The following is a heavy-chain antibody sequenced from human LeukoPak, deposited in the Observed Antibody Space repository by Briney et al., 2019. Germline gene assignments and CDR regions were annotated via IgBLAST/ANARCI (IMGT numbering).Heavy chain of an antibody. V-gene: IGHV3-48*03. D-gene: IGHD4-17*01. Sequence: GGSLKLSCAASGFVFSGYEMNWVRQAPGKGLEWISSISTTGRTLNYADSVKGRFTISRDNAKNSLYLQMNSLSAEDAAVYYCARGDDYGDSLVAYWGQGTLVTVSS. CDR2: ISTTGRTL. CDR3: ARGDDYGDSLVAY. J-gene: IGHJ4*02. CDR1: GFVFSGYE.